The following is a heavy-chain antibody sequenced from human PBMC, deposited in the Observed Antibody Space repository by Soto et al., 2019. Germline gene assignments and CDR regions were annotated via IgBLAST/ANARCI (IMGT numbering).Heavy chain of an antibody. Sequence: PVGSLRLSCAASGFTFSSYGMHWVRQAPGKGLEWVAVISYDGSNKYYADSVKGRFTISRDNSKNTLYLQMNSLRAEDTAVYYCAKEGRGWFDPWGQGTLVTVSS. CDR1: GFTFSSYG. V-gene: IGHV3-30*18. CDR2: ISYDGSNK. J-gene: IGHJ5*02. CDR3: AKEGRGWFDP.